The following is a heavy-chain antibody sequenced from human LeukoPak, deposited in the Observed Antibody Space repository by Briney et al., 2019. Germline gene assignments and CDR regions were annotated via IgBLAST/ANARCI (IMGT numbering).Heavy chain of an antibody. V-gene: IGHV1-18*01. D-gene: IGHD6-13*01. J-gene: IGHJ5*02. CDR1: GYTFTSYG. Sequence: ASVKVSCKASGYTFTSYGISWVRQAPGQGLEWMGWISAYNGNTNYAQKLQGRVTMTTDTSTSTAYMELRSLRSDDTAVCYCARDRVQSSSWYNWFDPWGQGTLVTVSS. CDR3: ARDRVQSSSWYNWFDP. CDR2: ISAYNGNT.